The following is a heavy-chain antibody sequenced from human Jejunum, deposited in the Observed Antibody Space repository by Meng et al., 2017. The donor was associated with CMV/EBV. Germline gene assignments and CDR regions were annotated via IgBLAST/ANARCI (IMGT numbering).Heavy chain of an antibody. V-gene: IGHV3-30*02. J-gene: IGHJ4*02. D-gene: IGHD6-19*01. CDR1: VFNISDYG. CDR3: AKRDCIGSGCGFYYFDS. CDR2: IQNDGSDK. Sequence: VESGVVVVRHGGSRRLSWAAAVFNISDYGMHGVRQAPGKGLEWVAFIQNDGSDKYYADSVRGQFTISRDNSKNMLYLQMNNVRSEDTAVYHCAKRDCIGSGCGFYYFDSWGQGTLVTVSS.